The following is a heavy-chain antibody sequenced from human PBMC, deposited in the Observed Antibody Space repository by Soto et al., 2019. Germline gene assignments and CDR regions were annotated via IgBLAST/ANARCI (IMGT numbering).Heavy chain of an antibody. J-gene: IGHJ4*02. CDR1: GFTFSSYW. V-gene: IGHV3-74*01. Sequence: EVQLVESGGGLVQPGGSLRLSCAASGFTFSSYWMHWVRQAPGKGLVWVSRINSDGSSTSYADSVKGRFTISRDNANTPLYLKMNRVRAEDTAVYYCVRTSLVVAAATREDYWGQGTLVTVSS. D-gene: IGHD2-15*01. CDR2: INSDGSST. CDR3: VRTSLVVAAATREDY.